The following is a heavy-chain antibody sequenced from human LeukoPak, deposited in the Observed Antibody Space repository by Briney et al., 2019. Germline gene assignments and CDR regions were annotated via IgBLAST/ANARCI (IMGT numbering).Heavy chain of an antibody. CDR3: ARGRDRLNSGSQGDY. Sequence: ASVNVSCKPSGYTFTSYDINWVRQATGQGLEWMGWMNPNSGNTGYAQKFQGRVTMTRDTSISTAYMELSSLRSEDTAVYYCARGRDRLNSGSQGDYWGQGTLVTVSS. V-gene: IGHV1-8*01. CDR2: MNPNSGNT. CDR1: GYTFTSYD. J-gene: IGHJ4*02. D-gene: IGHD1-26*01.